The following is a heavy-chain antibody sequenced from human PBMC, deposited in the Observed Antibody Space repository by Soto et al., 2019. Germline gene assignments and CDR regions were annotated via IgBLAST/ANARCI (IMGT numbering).Heavy chain of an antibody. CDR3: ARIGVGDVAIPSDY. CDR2: IYHSGST. J-gene: IGHJ4*02. V-gene: IGHV4-4*02. CDR1: GGSISSSNW. Sequence: SETLSLTCAVSGGSISSSNWWSWVRQPPGKGLEWIGEIYHSGSTNYNPSLKSRVTISVDKSKNQFSLTLTSVTAADTAVYYCARIGVGDVAIPSDYRGQGTLVTVSS. D-gene: IGHD1-26*01.